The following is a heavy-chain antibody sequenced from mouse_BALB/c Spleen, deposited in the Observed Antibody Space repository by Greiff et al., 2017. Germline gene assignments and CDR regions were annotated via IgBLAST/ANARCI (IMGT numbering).Heavy chain of an antibody. J-gene: IGHJ4*01. CDR2: ISSGGSYT. Sequence: EVQVVESGGGLVKPGGSLKLSCAASGFTFSSYAMSWVRQSPEKRLEWVAEISSGGSYTYYPDTVTGRFTISRDNAKNTLYLEMSSLRSEDTAMYYCARDEDYGSRDYAMDYWGQGTSVTVSS. D-gene: IGHD1-1*01. CDR3: ARDEDYGSRDYAMDY. CDR1: GFTFSSYA. V-gene: IGHV5-9-4*01.